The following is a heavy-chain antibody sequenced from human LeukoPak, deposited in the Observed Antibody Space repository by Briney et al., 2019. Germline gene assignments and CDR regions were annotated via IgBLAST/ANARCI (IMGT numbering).Heavy chain of an antibody. Sequence: GGSLRLSCAASGFTFGSYAMYWVRQAPGKGLEWVSGISGSGGSTFYADSVKGRFTISRDNAKNSLYLQMNSLRAEDTALYYCAKGGYYFDYWGQGTLVTVSS. CDR3: AKGGYYFDY. CDR1: GFTFGSYA. CDR2: ISGSGGST. V-gene: IGHV3-23*01. J-gene: IGHJ4*02.